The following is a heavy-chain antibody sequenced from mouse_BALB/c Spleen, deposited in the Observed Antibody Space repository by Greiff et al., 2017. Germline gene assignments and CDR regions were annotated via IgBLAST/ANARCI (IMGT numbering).Heavy chain of an antibody. Sequence: EEGVESGGGLVKPGGSPKLSCAASGFTFSSYTMSWVRQTPEKRLEWVATISSGGSYTYYPDSVKGRCTISRDNAKNTLYLQMSSRKSEDTAMYYCTREGFTTATDYWGQGTTLTVSA. CDR2: ISSGGSYT. J-gene: IGHJ2*01. CDR3: TREGFTTATDY. D-gene: IGHD1-2*01. CDR1: GFTFSSYT. V-gene: IGHV5-6-4*01.